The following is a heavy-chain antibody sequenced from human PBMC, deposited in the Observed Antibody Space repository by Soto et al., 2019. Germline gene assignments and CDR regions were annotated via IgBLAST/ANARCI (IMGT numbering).Heavy chain of an antibody. CDR3: ARHLAAGDS. D-gene: IGHD6-25*01. V-gene: IGHV1-46*03. CDR2: VNTTGGST. Sequence: QVQLVQSGAEVKKPGASVRVSCKASGYTFTSYYIHWVRQAPGQGLEWMAIVNTTGGSTNYAQEFQGRVTVTFDTSTSTVFMELNSLRYEDTAVYYCARHLAAGDSWGQGTLVTVSS. J-gene: IGHJ4*02. CDR1: GYTFTSYY.